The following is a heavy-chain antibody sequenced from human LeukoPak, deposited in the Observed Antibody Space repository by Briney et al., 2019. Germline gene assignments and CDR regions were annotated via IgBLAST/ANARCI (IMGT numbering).Heavy chain of an antibody. CDR2: ISSSGGAR. J-gene: IGHJ3*02. CDR1: GFTFSSYE. CDR3: GRRVCITGTTGGCAFDI. V-gene: IGHV3-48*03. Sequence: GRSLRLSCAASGFTFSSYEMNWVRQAPGKGLEWLSYISSSGGARYYADSVKGRFTISRDNAKNSLYLQMNSLRGEDTAVYYCGRRVCITGTTGGCAFDIWGQGTMVTVSS. D-gene: IGHD1-7*01.